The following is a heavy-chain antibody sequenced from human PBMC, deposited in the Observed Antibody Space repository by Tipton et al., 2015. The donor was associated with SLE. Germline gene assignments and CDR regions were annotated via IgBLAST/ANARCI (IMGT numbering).Heavy chain of an antibody. CDR2: IYYSGST. J-gene: IGHJ3*02. Sequence: LRLSCTVSGGSISSGDYYWSWYRQPPGKGLEWFGYIYYSGSTYYNPSLKSRVTISVDTSKNQFSLKLSPVTAADTAVYYCARPIAEAGRCAFDIWGQGTMVTVSS. CDR1: GGSISSGDYY. V-gene: IGHV4-30-4*01. D-gene: IGHD6-13*01. CDR3: ARPIAEAGRCAFDI.